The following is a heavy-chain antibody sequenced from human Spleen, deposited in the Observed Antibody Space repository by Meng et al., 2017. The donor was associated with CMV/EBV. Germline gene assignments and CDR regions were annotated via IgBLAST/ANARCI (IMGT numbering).Heavy chain of an antibody. J-gene: IGHJ5*02. V-gene: IGHV3-9*01. CDR2: ISWNGDGI. CDR1: GFTFDDYA. Sequence: SLKISCAASGFTFDDYAMHWVRQAPGKGLEWVSGISWNGDGIGYGASVKGRFTISRDNAKNSVYLQMNSLRTEDTALYYCAKEAIGGFDPWGLGALVTVSS. CDR3: AKEAIGGFDP. D-gene: IGHD5-24*01.